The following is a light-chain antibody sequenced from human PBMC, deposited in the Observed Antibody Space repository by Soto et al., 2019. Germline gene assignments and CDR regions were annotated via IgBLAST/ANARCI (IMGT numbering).Light chain of an antibody. Sequence: QSVLTQPPSASGTPGQRVTISCSGNSSNIGNNYVYWYQQFSGTAPKLPIYRNNQRPSGVPDRFSGSKSGTSASLAISGLRSQDEADYYCAAWDDSLSAVVFGGGTKVTVL. J-gene: IGLJ2*01. V-gene: IGLV1-47*01. CDR3: AAWDDSLSAVV. CDR1: SSNIGNNY. CDR2: RNN.